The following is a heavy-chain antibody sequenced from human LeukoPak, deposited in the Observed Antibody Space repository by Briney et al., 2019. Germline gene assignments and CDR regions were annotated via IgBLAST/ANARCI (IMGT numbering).Heavy chain of an antibody. J-gene: IGHJ4*02. CDR3: ARVGGVRGVTVDY. CDR2: IYTSGST. V-gene: IGHV4-61*02. D-gene: IGHD3-10*01. CDR1: GGSISSGSYY. Sequence: PSQTLSLTCTVSGGSISSGSYYWSWIRQPAGKGLEWVGRIYTSGSTNYNPSLKSRVTISVDSSKNQLSLKLSSVTAADTAVYYCARVGGVRGVTVDYWGQGTLVTVSS.